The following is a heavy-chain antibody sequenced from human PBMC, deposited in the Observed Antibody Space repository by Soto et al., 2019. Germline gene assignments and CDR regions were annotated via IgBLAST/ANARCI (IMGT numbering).Heavy chain of an antibody. Sequence: GASVKVSSKACGYSFTSYGISWVRQAPGQGLEWMGWISAYNGNTNYAQKLQGRVTISVDTSKNQFSLKLRSVTAADTAVYLCARLGGQMAADYWGQGTLVTVSS. CDR1: GYSFTSYG. V-gene: IGHV1-18*01. CDR2: ISAYNGNT. J-gene: IGHJ4*02. CDR3: ARLGGQMAADY. D-gene: IGHD3-16*01.